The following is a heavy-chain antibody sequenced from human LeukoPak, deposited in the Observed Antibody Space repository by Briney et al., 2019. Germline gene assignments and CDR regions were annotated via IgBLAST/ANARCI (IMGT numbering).Heavy chain of an antibody. D-gene: IGHD6-13*01. CDR1: GFTFSSYA. V-gene: IGHV3-30*03. Sequence: GGSLRLSCAASGFTFSSYAMHWVRQAPGKGLEWVSIISYDGSNKFYADSVKGRFTISRDNSKNTLYLQMSSLRPEDTAVYYCVRAGIRAASYYLDYWGQGTLVTVSS. CDR3: VRAGIRAASYYLDY. J-gene: IGHJ4*02. CDR2: ISYDGSNK.